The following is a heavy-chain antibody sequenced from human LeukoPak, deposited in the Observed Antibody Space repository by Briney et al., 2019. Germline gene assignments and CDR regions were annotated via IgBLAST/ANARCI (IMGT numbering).Heavy chain of an antibody. J-gene: IGHJ6*02. Sequence: QPGGSLRLSCAASGFDFSYSAMHWVRQASGEGLEWVAVISHDAKNTFYADSVKGRFTLSRDNSNNMVYLHMNSLRGDDTAVYYCARDRSAYGPYFYYAMDVWGQGTTVTVSS. CDR2: ISHDAKNT. CDR3: ARDRSAYGPYFYYAMDV. D-gene: IGHD3-10*01. CDR1: GFDFSYSA. V-gene: IGHV3-30*04.